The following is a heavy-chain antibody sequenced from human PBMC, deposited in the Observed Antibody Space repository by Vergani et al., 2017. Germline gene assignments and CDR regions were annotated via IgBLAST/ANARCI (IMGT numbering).Heavy chain of an antibody. CDR3: TRSECSGTTCYGHYFDL. CDR1: GFNFPSFT. CDR2: IKFPPGEI. V-gene: IGHV3-21*06. Sequence: VQLVESGGGLVTPGGSLRLSCAASGFNFPSFTMNWVRQAPGRGLEWISSIKFPPGEIFYADSVKGRFTISRDTSRNAVYLQMNILRVEDTGVYYCTRSECSGTTCYGHYFDLWGHGILVTVSS. J-gene: IGHJ4*01. D-gene: IGHD2-15*01.